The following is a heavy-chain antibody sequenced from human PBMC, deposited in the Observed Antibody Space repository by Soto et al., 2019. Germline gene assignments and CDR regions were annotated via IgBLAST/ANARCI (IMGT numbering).Heavy chain of an antibody. J-gene: IGHJ3*02. Sequence: GGSLRLSCAASGFTFTRYSMNWVRQAPGKGLEWVANIKQDGSEKYYVDSVKGRFTISRDNAKNSLYLQMNSLRAEDTAVYYCARVGAGGNAAFDIWGQGTMVTVSS. V-gene: IGHV3-7*03. CDR1: GFTFTRYS. D-gene: IGHD6-13*01. CDR2: IKQDGSEK. CDR3: ARVGAGGNAAFDI.